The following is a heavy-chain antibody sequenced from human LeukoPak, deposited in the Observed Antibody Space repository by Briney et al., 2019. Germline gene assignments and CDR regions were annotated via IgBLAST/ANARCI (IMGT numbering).Heavy chain of an antibody. V-gene: IGHV3-23*01. Sequence: GGSLRLSCAASGFTFSSYAMSWVRQAPGKGLEWVSAISGSGGSTYYADSVKGRFTISRDNSKNTLYLQMNSLRAEDTAVYYCAKVGYYYDSSGYFQFSYWGQGTLVTVSS. CDR1: GFTFSSYA. D-gene: IGHD3-22*01. CDR2: ISGSGGST. CDR3: AKVGYYYDSSGYFQFSY. J-gene: IGHJ4*02.